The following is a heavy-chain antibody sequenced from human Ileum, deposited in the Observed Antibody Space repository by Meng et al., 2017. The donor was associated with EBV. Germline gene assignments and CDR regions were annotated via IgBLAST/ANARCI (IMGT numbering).Heavy chain of an antibody. CDR3: AREDSSGWFRVDY. J-gene: IGHJ4*02. CDR1: CASLSSRRDY. CDR2: FFFGGST. Sequence: HLLVSRPGLCLLSRTLSLTCTVSCASLSSRRDYGDWIRQNPGKWLQWIGNFFFGGSTYYNPSLRSRVTISGDTSKNPFSLKLTSVTAADTAIYYCAREDSSGWFRVDYWGPGSLVTVSS. D-gene: IGHD6-19*01. V-gene: IGHV4-39*07.